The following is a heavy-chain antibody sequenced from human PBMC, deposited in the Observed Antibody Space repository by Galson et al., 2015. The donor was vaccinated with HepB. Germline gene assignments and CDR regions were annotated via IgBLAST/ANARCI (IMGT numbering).Heavy chain of an antibody. V-gene: IGHV3-23*01. J-gene: IGHJ5*01. D-gene: IGHD5-18*01. CDR3: AKGYGIFDS. Sequence: SLRLSCAASGLTLSSYTMSWVRQAPGRGLEWISGISGNGDSTFYADSVKGRFTVSRDNSNNMLYLQMNSLRAEDAGLYFCAKGYGIFDSWGQGILVTVSS. CDR1: GLTLSSYT. CDR2: ISGNGDST.